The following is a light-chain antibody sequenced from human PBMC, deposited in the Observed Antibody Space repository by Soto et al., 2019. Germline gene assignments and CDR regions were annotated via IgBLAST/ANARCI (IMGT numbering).Light chain of an antibody. Sequence: QSALTQPASVSGSPGQSITISCTGTTSDVGGYDYVSWYQQHPGQAPKLFIFEVNKRPSGVPDRFSGSKSGNTASLTVSGLQAEDEADYYCSSYAGSSNVFGTGTKVTVL. V-gene: IGLV2-8*01. CDR2: EVN. CDR1: TSDVGGYDY. J-gene: IGLJ1*01. CDR3: SSYAGSSNV.